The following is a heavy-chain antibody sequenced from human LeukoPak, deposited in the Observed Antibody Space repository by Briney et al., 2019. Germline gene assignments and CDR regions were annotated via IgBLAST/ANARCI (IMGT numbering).Heavy chain of an antibody. D-gene: IGHD3-22*01. V-gene: IGHV4-39*01. J-gene: IGHJ4*02. CDR1: GGSISSRSHY. CDR2: LYYSGTT. CDR3: ARHILYDSSGYVYCFDY. Sequence: SETLSLTCTVSGGSISSRSHYWGWIRQSPGKGLEWIGSLYYSGTTYYNPSLKSRVTISVDTSKNQFSLKLSSVTAADTAVYYCARHILYDSSGYVYCFDYWGQGTLVTVSS.